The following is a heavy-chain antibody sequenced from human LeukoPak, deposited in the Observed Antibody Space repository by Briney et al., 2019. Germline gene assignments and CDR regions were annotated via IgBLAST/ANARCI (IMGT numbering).Heavy chain of an antibody. D-gene: IGHD2-2*01. J-gene: IGHJ4*02. V-gene: IGHV3-7*05. CDR2: IQPDGGDK. CDR3: ARVIVEVPGVSDYCDY. CDR1: GFTLSRHW. Sequence: PGGSLRLSCAASGFTLSRHWMYWVRQAPGKGLEWVANIQPDGGDKYYVDSVKGRFTISRDNAKSSVYLQMNSLRAEDTAVYYCARVIVEVPGVSDYCDYWGQGTLVTVSS.